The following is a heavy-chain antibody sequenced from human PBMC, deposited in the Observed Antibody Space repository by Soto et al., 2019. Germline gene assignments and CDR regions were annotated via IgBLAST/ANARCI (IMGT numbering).Heavy chain of an antibody. CDR1: GFTFSSYA. CDR2: ISYDGSNK. CDR3: AETSGSYYDA. V-gene: IGHV3-30-3*01. D-gene: IGHD1-26*01. Sequence: QVQLVESGGGVVQPGRSLRLSCAASGFTFSSYAMHWVRQAPGKGLEWVAVISYDGSNKYYADSVKGRFTIXXDNSKNTLYLQMNSLRAEDTAVYYCAETSGSYYDAWGQGTLVTVSS. J-gene: IGHJ5*02.